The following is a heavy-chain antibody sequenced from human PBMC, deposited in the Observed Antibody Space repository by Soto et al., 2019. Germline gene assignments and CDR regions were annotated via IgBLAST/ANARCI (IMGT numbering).Heavy chain of an antibody. CDR2: IYYSGST. Sequence: SETLSLTCTVSGGSISSSSYYWGWIRQPPGKGLEWIGSIYYSGSTYYNPSLKSRVTISVDTSKNQFSLKLSSVTAADTAVYYCARHPNDFWSGYPKNWFDPWGQGTLVTVSS. D-gene: IGHD3-3*01. CDR3: ARHPNDFWSGYPKNWFDP. J-gene: IGHJ5*02. V-gene: IGHV4-39*01. CDR1: GGSISSSSYY.